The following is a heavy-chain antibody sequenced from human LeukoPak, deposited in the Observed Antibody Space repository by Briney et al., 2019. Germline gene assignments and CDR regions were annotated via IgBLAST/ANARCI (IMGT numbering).Heavy chain of an antibody. CDR2: IVVGSGNT. D-gene: IGHD3-22*01. V-gene: IGHV1-58*02. CDR3: AADGPADLFDGSEDPPRDAFEI. CDR1: GFTFSSST. Sequence: SVKVSCKASGFTFSSSTMQWVRQARGQRLEWIGWIVVGSGNTNYAQKFQERVTISRDMSTSTAYMELSSLTSEDTAVFYCAADGPADLFDGSEDPPRDAFEIWGQGTMITVSS. J-gene: IGHJ3*02.